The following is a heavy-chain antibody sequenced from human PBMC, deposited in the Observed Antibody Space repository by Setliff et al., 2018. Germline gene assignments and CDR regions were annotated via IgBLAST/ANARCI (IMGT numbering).Heavy chain of an antibody. V-gene: IGHV3-30-3*01. D-gene: IGHD1-26*01. CDR1: GLTFSSLW. CDR2: ISYDGSNK. J-gene: IGHJ6*02. Sequence: GGSLRLSCVASGLTFSSLWMAWVRQATGKGLEWVAVISYDGSNKYYADSVKGRFTISRDNSKNTLYLQMNSLRAEDTAVYYCARELTGEVDYYYYGMDVWGQGTTVTVSS. CDR3: ARELTGEVDYYYYGMDV.